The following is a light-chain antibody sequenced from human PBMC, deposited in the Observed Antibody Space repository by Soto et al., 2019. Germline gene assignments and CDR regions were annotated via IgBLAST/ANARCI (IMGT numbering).Light chain of an antibody. CDR2: EGN. Sequence: QSALTQPASVSGSPGQSITISCTGTSSDVGSYNLVSWYQQHPGKAPKLMIYEGNERPSGVSNRFSGSKSGNTASLTISGLQAEDEADYYCCSYAGSSTWVFGGGT. CDR3: CSYAGSSTWV. CDR1: SSDVGSYNL. J-gene: IGLJ3*02. V-gene: IGLV2-23*01.